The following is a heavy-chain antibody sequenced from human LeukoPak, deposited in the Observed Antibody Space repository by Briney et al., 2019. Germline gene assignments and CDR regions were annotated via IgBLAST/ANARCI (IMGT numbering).Heavy chain of an antibody. V-gene: IGHV4-30-2*01. CDR1: GGSISSGGYS. Sequence: SETLSLTCAVSGGSISSGGYSWSWIRQPPGKGLEWIGYIYHSGSTYYNPSLKSRVTISVDRSKNQFSLKLSSVTAADTAVYYCARLAVADNYWGQGTLVTVSS. D-gene: IGHD6-19*01. CDR2: IYHSGST. J-gene: IGHJ4*02. CDR3: ARLAVADNY.